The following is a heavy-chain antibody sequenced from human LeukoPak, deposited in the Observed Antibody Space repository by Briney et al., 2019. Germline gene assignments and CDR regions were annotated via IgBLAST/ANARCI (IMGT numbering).Heavy chain of an antibody. V-gene: IGHV4-39*01. CDR3: ARQPHLYYGGFDP. D-gene: IGHD3-3*01. CDR2: IYYSGST. CDR1: GGSISSSSYY. J-gene: IGHJ5*02. Sequence: PSETLSLTCTVSGGSISSSSYYWGWIRQPPGKGLEWIGSIYYSGSTYYNPSLKSRVTISVDTSKNQFSLKLSSVTAADTAVYYCARQPHLYYGGFDPWGQGTLVTVSS.